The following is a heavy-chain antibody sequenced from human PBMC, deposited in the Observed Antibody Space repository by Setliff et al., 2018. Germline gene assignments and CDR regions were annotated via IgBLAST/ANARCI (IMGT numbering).Heavy chain of an antibody. CDR3: ARSGHLVVDGFDV. D-gene: IGHD3-10*01. Sequence: GASVKVSCKTSGYAFTDSYIHWVRQAPGQGLEWMGWINPKTGGTNLAQKFQGWVSMTRDTSITTAYMELSRLTSDDMAVYFCARSGHLVVDGFDVWGQGTMVTVSS. J-gene: IGHJ3*01. CDR1: GYAFTDSY. V-gene: IGHV1-2*04. CDR2: INPKTGGT.